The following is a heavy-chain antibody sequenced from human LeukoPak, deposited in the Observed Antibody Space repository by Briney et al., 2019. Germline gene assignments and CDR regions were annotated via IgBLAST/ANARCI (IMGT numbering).Heavy chain of an antibody. J-gene: IGHJ4*02. V-gene: IGHV3-30*04. CDR2: ISYDGSNK. CDR1: GFTFSSYA. D-gene: IGHD6-13*01. Sequence: GRSLRLSCAASGFTFSSYAMHWVRQAPGKGLEWVAVISYDGSNKYYADSVKGRFTISRDNSKNTLYLQMNSLRAEDTAVYYCATSHSSSWCLTVGFDYWGQGTLVTVSS. CDR3: ATSHSSSWCLTVGFDY.